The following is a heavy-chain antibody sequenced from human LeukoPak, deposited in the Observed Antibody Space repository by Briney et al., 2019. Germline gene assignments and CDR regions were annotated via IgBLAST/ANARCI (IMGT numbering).Heavy chain of an antibody. D-gene: IGHD1-26*01. Sequence: GGSLRLSCAASGFTFSSYAMSWARQAPGKGLEWVSAISGSGGSTYYADSVKGRFTISRDNSKNTLYLQMNSLRAEDTAVYYCAKARSGSYTFDYWGQGTLVTVSS. CDR3: AKARSGSYTFDY. CDR1: GFTFSSYA. J-gene: IGHJ4*02. V-gene: IGHV3-23*01. CDR2: ISGSGGST.